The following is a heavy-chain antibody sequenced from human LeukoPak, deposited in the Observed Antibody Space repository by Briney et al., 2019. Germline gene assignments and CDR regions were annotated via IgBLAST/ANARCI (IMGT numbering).Heavy chain of an antibody. CDR2: INHSGST. D-gene: IGHD3-22*01. V-gene: IGHV4-34*01. J-gene: IGHJ4*02. Sequence: SETLSLTCAVYGGSFSGYYWSWIRQPPGKGLEWIGEINHSGSTNYNPSLKSRVTISVDTSKNQFSLKLSSVTAADTAVYYCARDARGDSSGFHPLFDYWGQGTLVTVSS. CDR3: ARDARGDSSGFHPLFDY. CDR1: GGSFSGYY.